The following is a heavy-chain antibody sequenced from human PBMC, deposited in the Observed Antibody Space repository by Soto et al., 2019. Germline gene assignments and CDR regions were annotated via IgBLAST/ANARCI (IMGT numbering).Heavy chain of an antibody. CDR3: AKVSMITFGGVIAEDY. J-gene: IGHJ4*02. CDR2: ISYDGSNK. Sequence: GGSLRLSCAASGFTFSSYGMHWVRQAPGKGLEWVAVISYDGSNKYYADSVKGRFTISRDNSKNTLYLQMNSLRAEDTAVYYCAKVSMITFGGVIAEDYWGQGTLVTVSS. CDR1: GFTFSSYG. D-gene: IGHD3-16*02. V-gene: IGHV3-30*18.